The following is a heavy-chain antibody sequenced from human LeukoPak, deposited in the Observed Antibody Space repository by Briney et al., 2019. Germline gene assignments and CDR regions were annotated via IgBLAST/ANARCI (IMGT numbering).Heavy chain of an antibody. J-gene: IGHJ4*02. CDR2: IYYSGST. D-gene: IGHD2-21*02. V-gene: IGHV4-30-4*01. CDR3: ARSFRVVTAYYFDY. CDR1: GGSISSGDYY. Sequence: PSETLSLTCTVSGGSISSGDYYWSWIRQPPGKGLEWIGYIYYSGSTYYNPSLKSRVTISVHTSKNQFSLKLSSVTAADTAVYYCARSFRVVTAYYFDYWGQGTLVTVSS.